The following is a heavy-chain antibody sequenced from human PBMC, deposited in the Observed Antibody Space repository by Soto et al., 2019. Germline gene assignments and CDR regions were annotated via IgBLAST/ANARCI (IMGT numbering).Heavy chain of an antibody. J-gene: IGHJ4*02. CDR3: ARSSRDSSVPHX. D-gene: IGHD3-22*01. CDR2: IYHSVIT. Sequence: VSLPCAGSGGSISSSNWWSWVRQPPGKGLEWIGEIYHSVITNYNPSLKSRVTISVDKSKNQFSLKLSSVTAADTSVYYCARSSRDSSVPHXWGQVTLVTVSX. CDR1: GGSISSSNW. V-gene: IGHV4-4*02.